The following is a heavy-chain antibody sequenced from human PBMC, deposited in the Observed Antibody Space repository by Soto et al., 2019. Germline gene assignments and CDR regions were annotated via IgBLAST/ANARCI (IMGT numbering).Heavy chain of an antibody. J-gene: IGHJ4*02. V-gene: IGHV4-59*08. Sequence: PSETLSLTCTVSGGSISSYYWSWMRQPPGKGLEWIGYIYYSGSTNYNPSLKSRVTISVDTSKNQFSLKLSSVTAADTAVYYCARRADYYGSGSYFDYWGQGTLVTVSS. D-gene: IGHD3-10*01. CDR2: IYYSGST. CDR3: ARRADYYGSGSYFDY. CDR1: GGSISSYY.